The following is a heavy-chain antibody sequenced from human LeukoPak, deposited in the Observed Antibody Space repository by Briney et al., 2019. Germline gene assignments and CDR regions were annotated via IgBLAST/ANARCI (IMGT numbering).Heavy chain of an antibody. CDR2: IYSSGST. J-gene: IGHJ5*02. V-gene: IGHV4-4*07. Sequence: SETLSLTCTVSGGSISSYYWSWIRQPAGKGLEWIGRIYSSGSTNYNPSLKSRVTMSVDTSKNQFSLRLSSVTAADTAVYYCARVGSSGWYTWYDPWGQGTLVTVSS. CDR3: ARVGSSGWYTWYDP. D-gene: IGHD6-19*01. CDR1: GGSISSYY.